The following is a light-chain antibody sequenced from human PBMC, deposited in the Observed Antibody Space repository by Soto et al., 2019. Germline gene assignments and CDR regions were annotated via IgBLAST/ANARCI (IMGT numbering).Light chain of an antibody. J-gene: IGLJ2*01. CDR2: DVS. CDR1: SSDVGGYNY. V-gene: IGLV2-14*01. Sequence: QSALTQPASVSGSPGQSITISCTGTSSDVGGYNYVSWYQQHPGTAPKLMIYDVSNRPSGVSNRFSGSKSGNTASLTISGLQAEDEDDYYCSSYTSSSTYVVFGGGTKLSVL. CDR3: SSYTSSSTYVV.